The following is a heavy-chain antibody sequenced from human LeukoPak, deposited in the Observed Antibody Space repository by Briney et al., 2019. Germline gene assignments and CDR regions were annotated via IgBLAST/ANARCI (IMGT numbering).Heavy chain of an antibody. D-gene: IGHD3-10*01. J-gene: IGHJ5*02. CDR1: GFTVSSNY. V-gene: IGHV3-53*01. CDR3: AGHYYGSGSYYNPNWFDP. CDR2: IYSGGST. Sequence: GGSLRLSCAASGFTVSSNYMSWVRQAPGKGLEWVSVIYSGGSTYYADSVKGRFTISRDNSKNTLYLQMNSLRAEDTAVYYCAGHYYGSGSYYNPNWFDPWGQGTLVTVSS.